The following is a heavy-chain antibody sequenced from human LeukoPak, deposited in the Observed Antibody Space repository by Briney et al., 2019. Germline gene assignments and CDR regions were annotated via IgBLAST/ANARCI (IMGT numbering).Heavy chain of an antibody. J-gene: IGHJ5*02. CDR2: ISYDGSNE. CDR3: ARDRYYDILTGYWEYNWFDP. CDR1: GFTFSSYV. V-gene: IGHV3-30*04. D-gene: IGHD3-9*01. Sequence: SLRLSCAASGFTFSSYVMHWVRQAPGKGLEWVAIISYDGSNEYYADSVKGRFTISRDNAKNSLYLQMNSLRAEDTAVYYCARDRYYDILTGYWEYNWFDPWGQGTLVTVSS.